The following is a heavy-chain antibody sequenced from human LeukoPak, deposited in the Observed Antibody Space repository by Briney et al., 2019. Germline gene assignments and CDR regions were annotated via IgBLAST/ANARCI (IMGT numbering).Heavy chain of an antibody. CDR2: ICSGST. V-gene: IGHV4-61*02. D-gene: IGHD1-1*01. J-gene: IGHJ4*02. CDR1: GGSISSDSDY. CDR3: ARGRVSGTTLYFDY. Sequence: SETLSLTCTVSGGSISSDSDYWSWIRQPAGKGLEWIGRICSGSTDYNPFLRSRLTISVDTSKNQFSLKLSSVTAADTAVYYCARGRVSGTTLYFDYWGQGTLFTVSS.